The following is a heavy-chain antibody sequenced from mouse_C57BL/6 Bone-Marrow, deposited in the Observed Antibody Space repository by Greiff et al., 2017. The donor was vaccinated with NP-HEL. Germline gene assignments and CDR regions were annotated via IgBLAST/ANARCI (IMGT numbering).Heavy chain of an antibody. CDR2: INPYNGDT. CDR3: ARGYGNHERFAY. D-gene: IGHD2-1*01. V-gene: IGHV1-20*01. Sequence: VQLQQSGPELVKPGDSVKISCKASGYSFTGYFMNWVMQSHGRSLEWIGRINPYNGDTFYNQKFKGKATLTVDKSSSTANMELRSLTSEDSAVYYCARGYGNHERFAYWGQGTLVTVSA. J-gene: IGHJ3*01. CDR1: GYSFTGYF.